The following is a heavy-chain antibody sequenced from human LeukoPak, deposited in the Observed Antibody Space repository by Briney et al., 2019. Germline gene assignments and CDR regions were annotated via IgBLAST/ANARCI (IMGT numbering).Heavy chain of an antibody. D-gene: IGHD2-15*01. CDR1: GGSISSSSYY. CDR3: ARDQNVGYCSGGSCDYYYYGMDV. CDR2: IYYSGST. V-gene: IGHV4-61*01. J-gene: IGHJ6*02. Sequence: PSETLSLTCTVSGGSISSSSYYWGWIRQPPGKGLEWIGYIYYSGSTNYNPSLKSRVTISVDTSKNQFSLKLSSVTAADTAVYYCARDQNVGYCSGGSCDYYYYGMDVWGQGTTVTVSS.